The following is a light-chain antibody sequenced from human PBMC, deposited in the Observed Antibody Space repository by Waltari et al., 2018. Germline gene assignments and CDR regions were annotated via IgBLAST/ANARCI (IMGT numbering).Light chain of an antibody. J-gene: IGLJ2*01. CDR1: SSNIGSNY. CDR3: AAWDDSLSGVV. CDR2: RNN. Sequence: QSVLTQPPSASGTPGQRVTISCSGSSSNIGSNYVYLYQQLPGTAPKLLIYRNNQRPSGFPDLFYGSSTCTSASLAISGLRSEDEADYYCAAWDDSLSGVVFGGGTKLTVL. V-gene: IGLV1-47*01.